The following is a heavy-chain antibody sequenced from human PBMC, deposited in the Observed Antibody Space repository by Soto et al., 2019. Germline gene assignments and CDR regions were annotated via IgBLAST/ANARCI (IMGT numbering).Heavy chain of an antibody. CDR1: EFSVNSKY. V-gene: IGHV3-66*01. Sequence: VPLVESGGGLVQPGGSLRLSCAASEFSVNSKYMSWVRLAPGKGLEWVSVIYSGGTTYYADSVKGRFIISSDNSKNTLYLQMNSLSAEDTAIYFCATSPASGGWFSYFDYWGQGTLVTVSS. CDR3: ATSPASGGWFSYFDY. J-gene: IGHJ4*02. CDR2: IYSGGTT. D-gene: IGHD2-15*01.